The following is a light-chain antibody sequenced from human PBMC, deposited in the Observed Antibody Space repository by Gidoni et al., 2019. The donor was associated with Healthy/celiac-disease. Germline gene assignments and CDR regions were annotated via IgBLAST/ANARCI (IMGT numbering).Light chain of an antibody. V-gene: IGKV1-5*03. J-gene: IGKJ1*01. CDR1: QSISSW. CDR3: QQYNSYSRT. CDR2: KAA. Sequence: DIQMTQSPSTLPASVGDRVTITCRASQSISSWLAWYQQKPGKAPKLLIYKAASLESGGPSRFSGSGSGTEFTLTISSPQPDDFATYYCQQYNSYSRTFGQGTKVEIK.